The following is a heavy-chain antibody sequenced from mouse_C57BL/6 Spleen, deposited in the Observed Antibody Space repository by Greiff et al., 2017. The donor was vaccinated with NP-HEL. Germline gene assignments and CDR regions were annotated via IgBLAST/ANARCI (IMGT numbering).Heavy chain of an antibody. V-gene: IGHV1-26*01. CDR3: ATLGLNFDY. Sequence: EVQLQQSGPELVKPGASVKISCKASGYTFTDYYMNWVKQSHGKSLEWIGDINPNNGGTSYNQKFKGKATLTVDKSSSTAYMELRSLTSEDSAVYYCATLGLNFDYWGQGTTLTVSS. D-gene: IGHD4-1*01. CDR1: GYTFTDYY. J-gene: IGHJ2*01. CDR2: INPNNGGT.